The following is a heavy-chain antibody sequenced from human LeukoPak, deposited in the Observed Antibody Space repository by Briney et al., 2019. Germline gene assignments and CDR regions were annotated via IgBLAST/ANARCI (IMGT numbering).Heavy chain of an antibody. CDR2: ISYDGSNK. D-gene: IGHD3-10*01. Sequence: AGGSLRLSRAASGFTFSSYGMHWVRQAPGKGLEWVAVISYDGSNKYYADSVKGRFTISRDNSKNTPYLQMNSLRAEDTAVYYCAKVLWFGELDSPLDYWGQGTLVTVSS. CDR3: AKVLWFGELDSPLDY. V-gene: IGHV3-30*18. CDR1: GFTFSSYG. J-gene: IGHJ4*02.